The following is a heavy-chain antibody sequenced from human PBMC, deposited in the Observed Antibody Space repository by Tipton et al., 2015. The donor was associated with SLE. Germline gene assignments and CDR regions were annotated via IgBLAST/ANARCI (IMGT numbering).Heavy chain of an antibody. CDR2: IYYSGST. CDR3: ARRPLITMVQGVAFDI. V-gene: IGHV4-39*07. D-gene: IGHD3-10*01. J-gene: IGHJ3*02. CDR1: GGSISSSSYY. Sequence: TLSLTCTVSGGSISSSSYYWGRIRPPPGKGLEWIGSIYYSGSTNYNPPLQSRVTIYVDKSKNQFSLKLSSVAAADTAGYYCARRPLITMVQGVAFDIWGQGTMGTVSS.